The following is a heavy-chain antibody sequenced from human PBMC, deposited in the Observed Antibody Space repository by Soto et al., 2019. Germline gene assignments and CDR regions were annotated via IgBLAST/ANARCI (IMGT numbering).Heavy chain of an antibody. CDR2: FIPVYRTL. D-gene: IGHD3-3*01. CDR3: ATGVIWIGYFTVDS. J-gene: IGHJ4*02. CDR1: GGSFGKSA. Sequence: SVKVSCKASGGSFGKSAINWVRQTPGQGLEWLGGFIPVYRTLNYAQKFQGRVTITADESTGTAYMALSSLASDDTAVYYCATGVIWIGYFTVDSWGQGTRVTVSS. V-gene: IGHV1-69*13.